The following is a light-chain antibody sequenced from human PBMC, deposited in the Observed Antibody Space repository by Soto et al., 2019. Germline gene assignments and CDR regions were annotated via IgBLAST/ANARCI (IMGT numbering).Light chain of an antibody. CDR1: SSAVGSYKF. Sequence: QSALTQPASVSGSPGQSITISCTGTSSAVGSYKFVSWYQQHPGKGPKLMIYEGSKRPPGVSNRFSGSKSDNTASLTISGLQAEDEADYYCCSYAGTSNWVFGGGTKLTVL. CDR2: EGS. CDR3: CSYAGTSNWV. J-gene: IGLJ3*02. V-gene: IGLV2-23*01.